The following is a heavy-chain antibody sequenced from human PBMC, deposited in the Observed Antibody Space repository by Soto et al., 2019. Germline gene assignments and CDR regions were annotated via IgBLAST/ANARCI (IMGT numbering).Heavy chain of an antibody. V-gene: IGHV4-34*01. CDR1: GVSCSGYY. D-gene: IGHD2-15*01. J-gene: IGHJ4*02. Sequence: HVQIQPLGAGLLKPSETLSRTCAVYGVSCSGYYWSWIRQPPGKGLEWIGEINHSGSTNYNPSLKSRVTISVDTSKNQFALKLSSVTAADTAVYYCARGPVVTRLFDYWGQGTLVTVSS. CDR3: ARGPVVTRLFDY. CDR2: INHSGST.